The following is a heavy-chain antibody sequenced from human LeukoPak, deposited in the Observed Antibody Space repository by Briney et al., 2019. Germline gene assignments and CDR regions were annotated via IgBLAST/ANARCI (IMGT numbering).Heavy chain of an antibody. D-gene: IGHD6-6*01. CDR1: GFTFDDYA. J-gene: IGHJ4*02. CDR2: ISWNSGSI. Sequence: PGGSLRLSRAASGFTFDDYAMHWVRQAPGKGLEWVSGISWNSGSIGYADSVKDRFTISRDNAKNSLYLQMNSLRAEDMALYYCARAYSSSSYFDYWGQGTLVTVSS. V-gene: IGHV3-9*03. CDR3: ARAYSSSSYFDY.